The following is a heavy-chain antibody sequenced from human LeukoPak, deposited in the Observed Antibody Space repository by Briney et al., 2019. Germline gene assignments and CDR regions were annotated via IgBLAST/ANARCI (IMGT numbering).Heavy chain of an antibody. CDR3: AKELRGYSYVGDY. Sequence: GGSLRLSCAASGFTVSSYAMSWVRQARGKGLEWVSSISGSGGSTYYADSVKGRFTISRDNYKNTLYLQMNSLRAEDTAVYYCAKELRGYSYVGDYWGQGTLVTVSS. V-gene: IGHV3-23*01. J-gene: IGHJ4*02. D-gene: IGHD5-18*01. CDR2: ISGSGGST. CDR1: GFTVSSYA.